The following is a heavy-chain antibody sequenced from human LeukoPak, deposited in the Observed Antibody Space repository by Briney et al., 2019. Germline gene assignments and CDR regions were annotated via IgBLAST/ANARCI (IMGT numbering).Heavy chain of an antibody. Sequence: GGSLRLSCAASGFTFSDYYMSWIRQAPGKGLEWVSGISTNAGTTYYADSVKGRFTISRDNSKNTLYLQINSLRAEDTAVYYCTKDLLYSSSLNWFDPWGQGTLVTVSS. CDR2: ISTNAGTT. D-gene: IGHD6-13*01. CDR3: TKDLLYSSSLNWFDP. V-gene: IGHV3-23*01. J-gene: IGHJ5*02. CDR1: GFTFSDYY.